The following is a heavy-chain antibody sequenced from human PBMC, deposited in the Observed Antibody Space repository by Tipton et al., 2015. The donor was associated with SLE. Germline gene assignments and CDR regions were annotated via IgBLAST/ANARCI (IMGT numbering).Heavy chain of an antibody. J-gene: IGHJ4*01. CDR3: ARDRYGSGAEWGH. CDR2: ISPYTGNS. D-gene: IGHD3-10*01. Sequence: QLVQSGAEVKKPGASVKVSCKASGYTFTAYGVNWVRRAPGQGLEWVGWISPYTGNSHYAQSLQGRVTMTTDTSTGTAYLELRSLRSDDTAVYYCARDRYGSGAEWGHWGHGTLVTVSS. V-gene: IGHV1-18*01. CDR1: GYTFTAYG.